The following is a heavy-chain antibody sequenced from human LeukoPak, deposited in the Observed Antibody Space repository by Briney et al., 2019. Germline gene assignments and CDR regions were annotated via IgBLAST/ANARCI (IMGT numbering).Heavy chain of an antibody. V-gene: IGHV4-61*01. CDR1: GGSISSGSYY. Sequence: SETLSLTCAVSGGSISSGSYYWSWIRQPPGKGLEWIGYIYYSGSTNYNPSPKSRVTISVDTSKNQFSLKLSSVTAADTAVYYCARAGYEYSSRLYYYYYMDVWGKGTTVTVSS. J-gene: IGHJ6*03. D-gene: IGHD6-13*01. CDR2: IYYSGST. CDR3: ARAGYEYSSRLYYYYYMDV.